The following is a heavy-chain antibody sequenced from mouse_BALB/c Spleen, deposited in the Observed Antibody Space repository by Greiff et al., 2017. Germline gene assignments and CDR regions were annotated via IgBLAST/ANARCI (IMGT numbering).Heavy chain of an antibody. Sequence: EVQGVESGGGLVKPGGSLKLSCAASGFTFSSYAMSWVRQTPEKRLEWVATISSGGSYTYYPDSVKGRFTISRDNAKNTLYLQMSSLRSEDTAMYYCARQDGTGFAYWGQGTLVTVSA. J-gene: IGHJ3*01. CDR2: ISSGGSYT. V-gene: IGHV5-9-3*01. CDR3: ARQDGTGFAY. D-gene: IGHD4-1*01. CDR1: GFTFSSYA.